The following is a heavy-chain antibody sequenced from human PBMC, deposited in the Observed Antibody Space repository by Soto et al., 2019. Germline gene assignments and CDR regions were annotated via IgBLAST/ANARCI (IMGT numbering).Heavy chain of an antibody. Sequence: EVQLVESGGGLVQPGGSLRLSCAASGFTFSSYWMSWVRQAPGKGLEWVANIKQDGSEKYYVDSVKGRFTISRDNAKNSLYRQMNSLKTEDTAVYYCTKDPYSSSSLDYYGMDVWGHGTTVTVS. CDR3: TKDPYSSSSLDYYGMDV. CDR2: IKQDGSEK. D-gene: IGHD6-6*01. CDR1: GFTFSSYW. J-gene: IGHJ6*02. V-gene: IGHV3-7*03.